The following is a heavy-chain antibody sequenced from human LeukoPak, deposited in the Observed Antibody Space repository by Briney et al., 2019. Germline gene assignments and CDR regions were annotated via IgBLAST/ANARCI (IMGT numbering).Heavy chain of an antibody. D-gene: IGHD6-6*01. J-gene: IGHJ6*03. CDR1: GGSISSGSYY. Sequence: SSETLSLTCTVSGGSISSGSYYWSWIRQPAGKGLEWIGRIYTSGSTNYNPSLKSRVTISVDTSKNQFSLKLSSVTAADTAVYYCARGGDPELGCYMDVWGKGTTVTVSS. CDR3: ARGGDPELGCYMDV. CDR2: IYTSGST. V-gene: IGHV4-61*02.